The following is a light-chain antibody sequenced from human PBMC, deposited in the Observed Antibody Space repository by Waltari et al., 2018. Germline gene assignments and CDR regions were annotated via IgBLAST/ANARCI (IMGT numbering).Light chain of an antibody. CDR3: QQYNDWPRT. J-gene: IGKJ1*01. V-gene: IGKV3D-15*01. CDR2: RAS. Sequence: EIVLTQSPATLSVSPGDRVTLSCRASQSVGTNLAWYQHSTGRAPRLLVYRASTRASYIPARFSASGSGTEFTLSISTLQSEDSAVFYCQQYNDWPRTFGQGTKVEIK. CDR1: QSVGTN.